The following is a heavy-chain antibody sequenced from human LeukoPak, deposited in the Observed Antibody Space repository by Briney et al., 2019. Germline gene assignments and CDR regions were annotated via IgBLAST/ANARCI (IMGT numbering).Heavy chain of an antibody. J-gene: IGHJ4*02. CDR1: GFTFSSYA. CDR3: AKDLRSTTRASEDDY. Sequence: PGRSLRLSCAASGFTFSSYAMHWVRQAPGKGLEWVAVISYDGSNKYYADSVKGRFTISRDNSKNTLYLQMNSLRAEDTAVYYCAKDLRSTTRASEDDYWGQGTLVTVSS. D-gene: IGHD4-11*01. CDR2: ISYDGSNK. V-gene: IGHV3-30-3*01.